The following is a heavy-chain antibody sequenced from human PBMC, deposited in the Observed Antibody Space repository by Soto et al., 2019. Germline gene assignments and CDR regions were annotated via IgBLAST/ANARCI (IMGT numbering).Heavy chain of an antibody. CDR2: INPNSGGT. J-gene: IGHJ4*02. D-gene: IGHD6-13*01. CDR1: GDTFTGYY. Sequence: ASVKVSCKASGDTFTGYYMHWVRQAPGQGLEWMGWINPNSGGTNYAQKFRGRVTMTRDTSISTAYMELSRLRSDDTAVYYCARDPRGIAAALDYWGQGTLVTVSS. V-gene: IGHV1-2*02. CDR3: ARDPRGIAAALDY.